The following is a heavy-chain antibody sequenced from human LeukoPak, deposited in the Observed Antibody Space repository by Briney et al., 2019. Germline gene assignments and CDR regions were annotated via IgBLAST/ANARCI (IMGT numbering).Heavy chain of an antibody. V-gene: IGHV5-51*01. CDR3: ARSRAETEPVWGSYRHHDAFDI. CDR2: IYPGDSDT. Sequence: GESLKISCKGSGYSFTNYWIGWVRQMPGKGLEWMGIIYPGDSDTTYKPSFQGQVTISADKSISTAYLQWSSLKASDTAMYYCARSRAETEPVWGSYRHHDAFDIWGQGTMVTVSS. D-gene: IGHD3-16*02. J-gene: IGHJ3*02. CDR1: GYSFTNYW.